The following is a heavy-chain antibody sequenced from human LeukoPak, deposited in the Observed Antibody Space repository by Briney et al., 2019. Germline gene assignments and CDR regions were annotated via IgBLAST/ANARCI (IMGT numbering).Heavy chain of an antibody. J-gene: IGHJ5*02. V-gene: IGHV4-39*01. CDR2: IYYSGST. CDR3: ARHDYYGSVNWFDP. CDR1: GGSILSNSTY. D-gene: IGHD3-10*01. Sequence: SETLSLTCTVSGGSILSNSTYWGWIGQPPGQELEWIGTIYYSGSTYCNPSLKIRITISLDPSKNQFSLKLSSVTAADTAVYYCARHDYYGSVNWFDPWGQGTLVTVSS.